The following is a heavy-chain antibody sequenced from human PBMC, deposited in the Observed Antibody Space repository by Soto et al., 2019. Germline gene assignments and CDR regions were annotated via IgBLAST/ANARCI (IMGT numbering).Heavy chain of an antibody. Sequence: ASVKVSCKASGYTFTSYNINWVRQATGQGLEWMGWMNPNSGNTGYAQKFQGRVTMTRNTSISTAYMELSSLRSEDTAVYYCARGQAVAGGYYYYYGMDVWGQGTTVTVS. CDR3: ARGQAVAGGYYYYYGMDV. J-gene: IGHJ6*02. D-gene: IGHD6-19*01. CDR1: GYTFTSYN. CDR2: MNPNSGNT. V-gene: IGHV1-8*01.